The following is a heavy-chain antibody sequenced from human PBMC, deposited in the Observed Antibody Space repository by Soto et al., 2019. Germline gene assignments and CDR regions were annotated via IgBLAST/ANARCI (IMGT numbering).Heavy chain of an antibody. V-gene: IGHV4-31*01. CDR3: ARVSGGEVRRFDP. J-gene: IGHJ5*02. CDR2: IYYSGST. CDR1: GGSISSGGYY. Sequence: QVQLQESGPGLVKPSQTLSLTCTVSGGSISSGGYYWSWIRQHPGKGLEWIGYIYYSGSTYYNPSLKSLVTISVDTAKNQFSLKLSSVTAADTAVYYCARVSGGEVRRFDPWGQGTLVTVSS.